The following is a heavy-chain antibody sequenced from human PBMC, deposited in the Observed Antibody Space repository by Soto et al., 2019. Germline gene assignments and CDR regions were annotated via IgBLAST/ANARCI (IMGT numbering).Heavy chain of an antibody. V-gene: IGHV1-69*12. CDR2: IIPIFGTA. Sequence: QVQLVQSGAEVKKPGSSVKVSCKASGGTFSSYAISWVRQAPGQGLEWMGGIIPIFGTANYAQKFQGRVTINADDSTSTAYMELSSLRSEDTAVYYCARDPSSYCISTSCYLSDYYYGMDVWGQGTTVTVSS. CDR1: GGTFSSYA. CDR3: ARDPSSYCISTSCYLSDYYYGMDV. D-gene: IGHD2-2*01. J-gene: IGHJ6*02.